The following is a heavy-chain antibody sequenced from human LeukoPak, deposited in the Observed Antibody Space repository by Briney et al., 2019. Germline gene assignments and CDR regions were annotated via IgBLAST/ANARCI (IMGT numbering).Heavy chain of an antibody. CDR3: ARDRTGRNTAQDDY. D-gene: IGHD5-18*01. V-gene: IGHV1-69*06. CDR1: GGTFSSYA. CDR2: IIPIFGTA. Sequence: GASVKVSCKASGGTFSSYAISWVRQAPGQGLEWMGGIIPIFGTANYAQKFQGRVTITADKSTSTAYMELSSLRSEDTAVYYCARDRTGRNTAQDDYWGQGTLVTVSS. J-gene: IGHJ4*02.